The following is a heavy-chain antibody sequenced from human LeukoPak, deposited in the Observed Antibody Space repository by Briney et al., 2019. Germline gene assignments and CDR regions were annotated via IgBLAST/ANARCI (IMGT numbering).Heavy chain of an antibody. D-gene: IGHD1-1*01. CDR3: TRGGYGGPRVAFDY. J-gene: IGHJ4*02. CDR2: ISPSGAST. CDR1: GYTFTRYY. Sequence: GASVKVSCKASGYTFTRYYMHWVRQAPGQGLEWKGIISPSGASTSYAQKFQGRVTMTRDTSTSTVYMELSSLRSEDTAVYYCTRGGYGGPRVAFDYWGQGTLVTVSS. V-gene: IGHV1-46*01.